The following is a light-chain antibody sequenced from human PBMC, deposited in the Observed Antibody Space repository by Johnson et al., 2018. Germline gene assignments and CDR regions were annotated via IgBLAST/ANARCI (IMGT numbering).Light chain of an antibody. CDR1: SSNIGNNY. CDR3: GTWDSSLSAGNV. CDR2: ENN. V-gene: IGLV1-51*02. Sequence: PPSVSAAPGQKVTISCSGSSSNIGNNYVSWYQQLPGTAPKLLIYENNKRPSGIPDRFSGSKSGTSATLGITELQTGDEADYYCGTWDSSLSAGNVFGTGTKVTVL. J-gene: IGLJ1*01.